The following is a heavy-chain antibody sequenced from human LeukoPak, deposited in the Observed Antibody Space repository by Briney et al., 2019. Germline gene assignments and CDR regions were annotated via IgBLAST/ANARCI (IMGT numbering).Heavy chain of an antibody. D-gene: IGHD6-6*01. Sequence: PGGSLRLSCAPSGFTFGSYAMTWVRQAPGKGLEWVSGITGIDSTPYYAGSVKGRFTISRDNSKNTLYLQMNSLRAEDTAVYYCAKDGAGWYSSSSFDYWGQGTLVTVSS. CDR2: ITGIDSTP. V-gene: IGHV3-23*01. J-gene: IGHJ4*02. CDR3: AKDGAGWYSSSSFDY. CDR1: GFTFGSYA.